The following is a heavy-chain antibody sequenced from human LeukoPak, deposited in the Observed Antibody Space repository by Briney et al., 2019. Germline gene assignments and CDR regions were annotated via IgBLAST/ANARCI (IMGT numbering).Heavy chain of an antibody. J-gene: IGHJ3*02. CDR3: AKSAACSSTSCAMGDAFDT. V-gene: IGHV3-23*01. CDR1: GFTFSSYA. D-gene: IGHD2-2*01. CDR2: ISGSGGST. Sequence: PGGSLRLSCAASGFTFSSYAVSWVRQAPGKGLEWVSAISGSGGSTYYADSVKGRFTIYRDNSKNTLYLQMNSLRAEDTAVYYCAKSAACSSTSCAMGDAFDTWGQGTMVTVSS.